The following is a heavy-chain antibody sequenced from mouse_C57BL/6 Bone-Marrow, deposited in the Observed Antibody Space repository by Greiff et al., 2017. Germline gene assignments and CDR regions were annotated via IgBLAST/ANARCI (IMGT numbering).Heavy chain of an antibody. CDR1: GYSITSGYY. Sequence: EVQLVESGPGLVKPSQSLSLTCSVTGYSITSGYYWNWIRQFPGNKLEWMGYISYDGSNNYNPSLKNRISITRDTSKNQFFLKLNSVTTEDTATYYCARGYYYGSSWGQGTTLTVSS. CDR2: ISYDGSN. D-gene: IGHD1-1*01. J-gene: IGHJ2*01. CDR3: ARGYYYGSS. V-gene: IGHV3-6*01.